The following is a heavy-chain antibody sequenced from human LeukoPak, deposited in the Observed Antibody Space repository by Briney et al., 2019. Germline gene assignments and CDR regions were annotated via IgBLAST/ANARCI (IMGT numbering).Heavy chain of an antibody. Sequence: GGSLRLSCATSGFAFSSYTMNWVRQAPGKGLEWVSSISISSIYRYSADSVKGRFTISRDNAKNSLYMQMNSMRAEDTAVYYCAKQYSSDWNGLAEYFQHWGQGTLLTVSS. J-gene: IGHJ1*01. CDR2: ISISSIYR. CDR3: AKQYSSDWNGLAEYFQH. V-gene: IGHV3-21*04. CDR1: GFAFSSYT. D-gene: IGHD6-19*01.